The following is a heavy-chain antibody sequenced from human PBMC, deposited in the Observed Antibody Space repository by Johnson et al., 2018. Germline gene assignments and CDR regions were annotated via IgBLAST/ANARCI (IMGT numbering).Heavy chain of an antibody. D-gene: IGHD1-26*01. Sequence: QVQLQESGGGVVQPGRSLRLSCAASGFTFSNYGMHWVRQAPGKGLEWVAVVVYDGSDKYSADSVTGRFTISRDNSKNTLYLQMNSLRAEDTAVYYCAKARIPTDDDAFDIWGQGTMVTVSS. J-gene: IGHJ3*02. CDR3: AKARIPTDDDAFDI. V-gene: IGHV3-30*18. CDR1: GFTFSNYG. CDR2: VVYDGSDK.